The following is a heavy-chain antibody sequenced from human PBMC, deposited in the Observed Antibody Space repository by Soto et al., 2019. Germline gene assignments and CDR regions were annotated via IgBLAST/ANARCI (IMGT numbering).Heavy chain of an antibody. D-gene: IGHD3-22*01. J-gene: IGHJ4*02. CDR1: GGSISSGGYS. Sequence: TLFLTCAVSGGSISSGGYSWSWIRQPPGKGLEWIGYIYHSGSTYYNPSLKSRVTISVDRSKNQFSLKLSSVTAAETAVYYCARGADSSGSVDYWGQGTLVTVSS. V-gene: IGHV4-30-2*01. CDR2: IYHSGST. CDR3: ARGADSSGSVDY.